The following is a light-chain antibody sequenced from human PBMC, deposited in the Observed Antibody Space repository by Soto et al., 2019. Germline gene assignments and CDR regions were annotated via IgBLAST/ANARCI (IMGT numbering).Light chain of an antibody. Sequence: EVVLTQSPATLSLSPGDTATLSCRASQSVSTYLAWFQQKPGQAPRLLIYDASTRATGIPARFSGSGSGTDFTLTISSLEPEDFSLYYCQKRSLSFGGGTKVEIK. CDR2: DAS. CDR3: QKRSLS. CDR1: QSVSTY. V-gene: IGKV3-11*01. J-gene: IGKJ4*01.